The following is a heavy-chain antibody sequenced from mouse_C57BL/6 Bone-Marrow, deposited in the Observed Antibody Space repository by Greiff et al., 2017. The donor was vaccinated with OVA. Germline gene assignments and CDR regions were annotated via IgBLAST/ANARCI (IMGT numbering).Heavy chain of an antibody. CDR1: GYTFTSYW. Sequence: VQLQQPGAELVKPGASVKLSCKASGYTFTSYWMHWVKQRPGQGLEWIGMIHPNSGSTNYNEKFKSKATLTVDKSSSTAYMQLSSLTSEDSAVYYCARCTTVVNWYFDVWGTGTTVTVSS. CDR3: ARCTTVVNWYFDV. V-gene: IGHV1-64*01. D-gene: IGHD1-1*01. J-gene: IGHJ1*03. CDR2: IHPNSGST.